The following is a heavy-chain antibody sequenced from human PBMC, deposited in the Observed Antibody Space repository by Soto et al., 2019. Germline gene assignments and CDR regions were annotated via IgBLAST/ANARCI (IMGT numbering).Heavy chain of an antibody. Sequence: GGSLRLSCAASGFTFSSYAMHWVRQAPGKGLERVAVISYDGSNKYYADSVKGRFTISRDNSKNTLYLQMNSLRAEDTAVYYYARERYDFWSGVMSRMDVWGQGTTVTVSS. J-gene: IGHJ6*02. V-gene: IGHV3-30-3*01. CDR2: ISYDGSNK. CDR3: ARERYDFWSGVMSRMDV. D-gene: IGHD3-3*01. CDR1: GFTFSSYA.